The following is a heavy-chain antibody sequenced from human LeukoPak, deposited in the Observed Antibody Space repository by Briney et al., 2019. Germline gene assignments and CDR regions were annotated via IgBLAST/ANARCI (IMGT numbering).Heavy chain of an antibody. CDR1: GGSISSGDYY. CDR2: IYYSGST. Sequence: PSETLSLTCTVSGGSISSGDYYWSWIRQPPRKGLEWIGYIYYSGSTNYNPSLKSRVTISVDTSKNQFSLKLSSVTAADTAVYYCARDGYCTNGVCNSVFYMDVWGKGTTVTVSS. CDR3: ARDGYCTNGVCNSVFYMDV. J-gene: IGHJ6*03. D-gene: IGHD2-8*01. V-gene: IGHV4-61*08.